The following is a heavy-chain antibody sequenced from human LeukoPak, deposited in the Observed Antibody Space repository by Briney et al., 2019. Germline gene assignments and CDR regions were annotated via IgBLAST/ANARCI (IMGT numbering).Heavy chain of an antibody. CDR2: IYHSGST. Sequence: SETLSLTCTVSGYSISSGYYWGWIRQPPEKGLEWIGSIYHSGSTYYNPSLKSRVTISVDTSKNQFSLKLSSVTAADTAVYYCARLWSGSSLDHWGQGTLVTVSS. D-gene: IGHD1-26*01. V-gene: IGHV4-38-2*02. CDR1: GYSISSGYY. CDR3: ARLWSGSSLDH. J-gene: IGHJ4*02.